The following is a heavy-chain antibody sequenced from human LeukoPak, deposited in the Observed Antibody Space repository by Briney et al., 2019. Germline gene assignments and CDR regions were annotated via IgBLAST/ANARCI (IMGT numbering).Heavy chain of an antibody. V-gene: IGHV1-18*01. J-gene: IGHJ6*02. CDR2: ISAYNGNT. CDR3: ARQGLLWFGESFNYYYYYGMDV. D-gene: IGHD3-10*01. CDR1: GYTFTSCG. Sequence: ASVKVSCKASGYTFTSCGISWVRQAPGQGLEWMGWISAYNGNTNYAQKLQGRVTMTTDTSTSTAYMELRSLRSDDTAVYYCARQGLLWFGESFNYYYYYGMDVWGQGTTVTVSS.